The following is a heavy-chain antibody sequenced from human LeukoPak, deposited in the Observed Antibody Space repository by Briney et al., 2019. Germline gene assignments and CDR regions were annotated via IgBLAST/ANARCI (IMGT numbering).Heavy chain of an antibody. CDR2: INPNSGGT. CDR3: ARGTGSSGYYYPGDFDY. CDR1: GYTFTGYY. Sequence: ASVKVSCKASGYTFTGYYMHWVRQAPGQGLEWMGWINPNSGGTNYAQKFQGRVTMTRDTSISTAYMELSRLRSDDTAVYHCARGTGSSGYYYPGDFDYWGQGTLVTVSS. D-gene: IGHD3-22*01. J-gene: IGHJ4*02. V-gene: IGHV1-2*02.